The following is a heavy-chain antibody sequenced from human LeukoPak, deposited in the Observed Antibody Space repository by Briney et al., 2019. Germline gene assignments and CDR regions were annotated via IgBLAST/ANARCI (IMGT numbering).Heavy chain of an antibody. J-gene: IGHJ1*01. CDR3: AKAGITMIVVVSKYFQH. D-gene: IGHD3-22*01. Sequence: GGSLRLSCAASGFTFSIYAMSWVRPAPGRGLEWVSAISGSGGSTYYAHSVKCRFTMSRDNSKNPLYLQMCSLRAEETAVYYCAKAGITMIVVVSKYFQHWGQGTLVTVSS. CDR1: GFTFSIYA. V-gene: IGHV3-23*01. CDR2: ISGSGGST.